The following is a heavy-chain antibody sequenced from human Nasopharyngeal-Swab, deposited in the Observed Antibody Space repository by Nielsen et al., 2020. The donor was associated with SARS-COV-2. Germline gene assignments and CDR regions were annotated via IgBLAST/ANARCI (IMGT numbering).Heavy chain of an antibody. J-gene: IGHJ6*02. V-gene: IGHV3-23*01. D-gene: IGHD3-22*01. Sequence: GGSLRLSCAASGFTFSNYAMNWVRQAPGKGLEWVSSISGSGVRTYYADSVKGRFTISRDNSKNTLYLQMNSLRAEDTAVYYCARNYDSSGDGMDVWGQGTTVTVSS. CDR2: ISGSGVRT. CDR1: GFTFSNYA. CDR3: ARNYDSSGDGMDV.